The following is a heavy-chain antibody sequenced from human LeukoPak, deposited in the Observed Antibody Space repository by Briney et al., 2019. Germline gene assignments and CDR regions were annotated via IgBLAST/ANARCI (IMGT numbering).Heavy chain of an antibody. CDR3: ARDARAPATYYYDSSGYPVDY. V-gene: IGHV1-18*01. D-gene: IGHD3-22*01. CDR2: ISAYNGNT. J-gene: IGHJ4*02. Sequence: ASVKVSCKASGYTFTSYGISWVRQAPGQGLEWMGWISAYNGNTNYAQKLQGRVTMTTDTSTSTAYMELRSLRSDDTAVYYCARDARAPATYYYDSSGYPVDYWGQGTLVTVSS. CDR1: GYTFTSYG.